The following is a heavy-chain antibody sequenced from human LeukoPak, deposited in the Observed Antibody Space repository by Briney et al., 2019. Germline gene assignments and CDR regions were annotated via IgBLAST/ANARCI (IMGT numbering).Heavy chain of an antibody. CDR2: INPNSGGT. CDR1: GYTFTGYY. D-gene: IGHD3-16*02. Sequence: GASVKVSCKASGYTFTGYYMHWVRQAPGPGLEWMGWINPNSGGTNYAQKFQGRVTMTRDTSISTAYMELSRLRSDDTAVYYCARDRDGRLRLGELSLYFAPPDYWGRGTLVTVSS. CDR3: ARDRDGRLRLGELSLYFAPPDY. V-gene: IGHV1-2*02. J-gene: IGHJ4*02.